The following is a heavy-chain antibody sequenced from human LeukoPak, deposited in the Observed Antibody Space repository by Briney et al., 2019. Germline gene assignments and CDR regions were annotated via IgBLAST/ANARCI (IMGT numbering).Heavy chain of an antibody. J-gene: IGHJ4*02. CDR3: ARDSSGYYYGIDY. CDR2: ISAYNGNT. D-gene: IGHD3-22*01. V-gene: IGHV1-18*01. Sequence: ASVKVSCKASGGTFSSYAISWVRQAPGQGLEWMGWISAYNGNTNYAQKLQGRVTMTTDTSTSTAYMELRSLRSDDTAVYYCARDSSGYYYGIDYWGQGTLVTVSS. CDR1: GGTFSSYA.